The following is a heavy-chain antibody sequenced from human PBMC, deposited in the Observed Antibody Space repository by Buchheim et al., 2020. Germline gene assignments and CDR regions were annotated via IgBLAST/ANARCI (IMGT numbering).Heavy chain of an antibody. D-gene: IGHD3-3*01. J-gene: IGHJ3*02. V-gene: IGHV4-31*03. CDR2: IYYSGST. CDR1: GGSISSGGYY. CDR3: ARVFHHRGYDFWSGYWEYAFDI. Sequence: QVQLQESGPGLVKPSQTLSLTCTVSGGSISSGGYYWSWIRQHPGKGLEWIGYIYYSGSTYYNPSLKSRVTISVDTSKNQFSLKLSSVTAADTAVYYCARVFHHRGYDFWSGYWEYAFDIWGQGT.